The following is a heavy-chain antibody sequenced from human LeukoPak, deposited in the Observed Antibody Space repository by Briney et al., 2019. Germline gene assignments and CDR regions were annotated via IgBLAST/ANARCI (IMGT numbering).Heavy chain of an antibody. CDR2: IYHSGST. D-gene: IGHD4-11*01. J-gene: IGHJ3*02. Sequence: SETLSLTCAVSGGSISSSNWWSWVRQPPGKGLEWIGEIYHSGSTNYNPSLKSRVTISVDKSKNQFSLKLSSVTAADTAVYYCARDSRSAPLQYAFDIWGQGTMVTVSS. V-gene: IGHV4-4*02. CDR1: GGSISSSNW. CDR3: ARDSRSAPLQYAFDI.